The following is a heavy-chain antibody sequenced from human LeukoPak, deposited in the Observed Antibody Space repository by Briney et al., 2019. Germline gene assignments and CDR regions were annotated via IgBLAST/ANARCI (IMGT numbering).Heavy chain of an antibody. CDR3: ARDESLDAFDI. J-gene: IGHJ3*02. CDR1: GGSISSGSYY. CDR2: IYTSGST. Sequence: PSETLSLTCTVSGGSISSGSYYWSWIRQPAGKGLEWIGRIYTSGSTNYNPSLKSRVTISVDTSKNQFSLKLSSVTAADTAVYYCARDESLDAFDIWGQGTMVTVSS. V-gene: IGHV4-61*02.